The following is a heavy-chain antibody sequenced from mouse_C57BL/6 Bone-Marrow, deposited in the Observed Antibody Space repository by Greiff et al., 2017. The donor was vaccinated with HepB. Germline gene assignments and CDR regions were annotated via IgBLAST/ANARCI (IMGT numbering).Heavy chain of an antibody. Sequence: EVKVVESGGGLVKPGGSLKLSCTASGFTFSSYAMSWVRQTPEKRLEWVATISDGGSYTYYPDNVKGRVTISRDNAKNNLYLQMSHLKSEDTAMYYCAREYFDVWGTGTTVTVSS. V-gene: IGHV5-4*01. J-gene: IGHJ1*03. CDR1: GFTFSSYA. CDR3: AREYFDV. CDR2: ISDGGSYT.